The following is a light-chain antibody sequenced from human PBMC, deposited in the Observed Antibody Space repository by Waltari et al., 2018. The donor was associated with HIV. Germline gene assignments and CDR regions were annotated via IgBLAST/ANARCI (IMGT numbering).Light chain of an antibody. J-gene: IGKJ5*01. Sequence: DIKMTQSPSTLSVSVGDRVIITCRSSQNVDNWLAWYQQRPGSAPKVLIYKTSTLQTGVPSRFSGSGSGTEFSLTISSLQPDDFATYYCQQYKSFSLTFGQGTRLEIK. CDR3: QQYKSFSLT. V-gene: IGKV1-5*03. CDR1: QNVDNW. CDR2: KTS.